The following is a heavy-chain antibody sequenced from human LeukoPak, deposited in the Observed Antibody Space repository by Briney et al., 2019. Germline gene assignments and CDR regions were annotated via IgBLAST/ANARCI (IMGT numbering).Heavy chain of an antibody. J-gene: IGHJ4*02. Sequence: ASVKVSCKASGYTFTSYGISWVRQAPGQGLEWMGWISAYNGNTNYAQKLQGRVTMTTDTSTSTAYMELRSLRSDDTAVYYCARGEYYYDSSGYYYVRSIDCWGQGTLVTVSS. CDR2: ISAYNGNT. V-gene: IGHV1-18*01. CDR3: ARGEYYYDSSGYYYVRSIDC. CDR1: GYTFTSYG. D-gene: IGHD3-22*01.